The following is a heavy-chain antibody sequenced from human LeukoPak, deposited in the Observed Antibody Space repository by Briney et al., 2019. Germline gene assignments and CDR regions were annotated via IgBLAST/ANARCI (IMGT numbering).Heavy chain of an antibody. CDR3: ARRESLSGYSL. CDR2: IYYSGST. J-gene: IGHJ4*02. D-gene: IGHD3-22*01. V-gene: IGHV4-39*01. CDR1: GGSISSSSYY. Sequence: SETLSLTCTVSGGSISSSSYYWGWIRQPPGEGLEWIGSIYYSGSTYYNPSLKSRVTISVDTSKNQFSLKLSSVTAADTAVYYCARRESLSGYSLWGQGTLVTVSS.